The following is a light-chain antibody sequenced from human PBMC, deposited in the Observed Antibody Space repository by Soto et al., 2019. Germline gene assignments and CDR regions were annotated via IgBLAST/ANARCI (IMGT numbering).Light chain of an antibody. CDR3: QQTDTIPRT. CDR1: QSIASR. V-gene: IGKV1-39*01. J-gene: IGKJ1*01. CDR2: GAS. Sequence: DIQMTQSPSSLSASVGDRVTITCRASQSIASRLNWYQQKPGSAPKLLIYGASTLESGVPSRFSGSGSGTAFTLTVSSLQVEDFATHYCQQTDTIPRTFGQGTKVDVK.